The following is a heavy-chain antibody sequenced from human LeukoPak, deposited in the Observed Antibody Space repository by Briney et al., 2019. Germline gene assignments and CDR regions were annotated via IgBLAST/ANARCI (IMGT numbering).Heavy chain of an antibody. D-gene: IGHD3-22*01. CDR2: IPYDGCNK. J-gene: IGHJ4*02. CDR1: VFIFSRYG. CDR3: AKDLSGYFDY. Sequence: GGSLRLLCAASVFIFSRYGVLWARGAPGKALEWVAVIPYDGCNKFYADAVKGSFPISRDNSKTTPYLQMNSLRAEDTAVYDCAKDLSGYFDYWGQATLVTVSS. V-gene: IGHV3-30*18.